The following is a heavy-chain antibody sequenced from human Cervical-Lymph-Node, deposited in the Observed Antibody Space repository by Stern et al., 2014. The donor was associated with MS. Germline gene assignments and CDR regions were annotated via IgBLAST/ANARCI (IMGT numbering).Heavy chain of an antibody. Sequence: QMQLVQSGAEVKMPGAPVKVSCKASGYTFTDYYLHWIRQAPGQGLEWVGRINPNSGGTNSAQRFQGRVTMTRDTSLSTAYMELTRLTSDDTAVYYCARGKSTSWSGDYWGQGTLVTVSS. CDR1: GYTFTDYY. J-gene: IGHJ4*02. D-gene: IGHD3-3*01. CDR3: ARGKSTSWSGDY. CDR2: INPNSGGT. V-gene: IGHV1-2*06.